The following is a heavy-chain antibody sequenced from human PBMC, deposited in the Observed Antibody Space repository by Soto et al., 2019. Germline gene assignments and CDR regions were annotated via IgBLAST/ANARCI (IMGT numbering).Heavy chain of an antibody. Sequence: PSETLSLTGTVSVRSSSSADYYWSWILQTPGKGLEWIGHIFYSGTTYYNPSLKSRLTISVDTSKNHFSLRLTSVTAADTAVYYCARDLWVEPELYYYGMDVWGQGTTVTVSS. V-gene: IGHV4-30-4*01. J-gene: IGHJ6*02. D-gene: IGHD1-1*01. CDR2: IFYSGTT. CDR3: ARDLWVEPELYYYGMDV. CDR1: VRSSSSADYY.